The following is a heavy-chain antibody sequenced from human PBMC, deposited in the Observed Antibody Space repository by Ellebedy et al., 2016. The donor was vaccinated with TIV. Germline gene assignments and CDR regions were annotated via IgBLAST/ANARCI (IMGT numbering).Heavy chain of an antibody. V-gene: IGHV4-34*01. CDR2: IPHSGST. Sequence: MPGGSLRHSCALYGGSFPGFYWHWIRQPPGKGLAWMGEIPHSGSTNYHPSLKRRVTISVDTSKNQFSLRLSSVTAADTALYYCASGLGVRKMNAFDFWGQGTMVTVSS. CDR1: GGSFPGFY. CDR3: ASGLGVRKMNAFDF. J-gene: IGHJ3*01. D-gene: IGHD2-8*02.